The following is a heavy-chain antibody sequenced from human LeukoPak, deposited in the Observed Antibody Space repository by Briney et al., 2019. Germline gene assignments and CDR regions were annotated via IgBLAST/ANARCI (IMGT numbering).Heavy chain of an antibody. CDR2: INPNSGGT. V-gene: IGHV1-2*02. CDR3: ARYSYYYYYMDV. J-gene: IGHJ6*03. Sequence: ASVKVSCKASGYTFTGYYMHWVGQAPGQGLEWMGWINPNSGGTNYAQKFQGRVTMTRETSISTAYMELGRLRSDDTAVYYCARYSYYYYYMDVWGKGTTVTVSS. CDR1: GYTFTGYY.